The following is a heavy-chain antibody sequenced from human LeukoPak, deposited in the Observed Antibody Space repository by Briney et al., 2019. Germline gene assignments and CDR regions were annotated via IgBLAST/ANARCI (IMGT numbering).Heavy chain of an antibody. Sequence: PSQTLSLTCTVSGGSISSGGYYWSWIRQHPGKGLEWIGYIYYSESTYYNPSLKSRVTISVDTSKNQFSLKLSSVTAADTAVYYCARSVHYYDSSGSDFDYWGQGTLVTVSS. CDR2: IYYSEST. D-gene: IGHD3-22*01. J-gene: IGHJ4*02. V-gene: IGHV4-31*03. CDR1: GGSISSGGYY. CDR3: ARSVHYYDSSGSDFDY.